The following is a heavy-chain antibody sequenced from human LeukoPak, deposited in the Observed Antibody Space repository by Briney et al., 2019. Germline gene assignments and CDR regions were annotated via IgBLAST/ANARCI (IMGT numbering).Heavy chain of an antibody. CDR1: GFTFSSYA. Sequence: GGSLRLSCAASGFTFSSYAMSWVRQAPGKGLEWVSAISGSGGSTYYADSVKGRFTISRDNSKNTLYLQMNSLRAEDTAVYYCAKDLSWNDVTGSFDPWGQGTLVTVSS. J-gene: IGHJ5*02. D-gene: IGHD1-1*01. V-gene: IGHV3-23*01. CDR3: AKDLSWNDVTGSFDP. CDR2: ISGSGGST.